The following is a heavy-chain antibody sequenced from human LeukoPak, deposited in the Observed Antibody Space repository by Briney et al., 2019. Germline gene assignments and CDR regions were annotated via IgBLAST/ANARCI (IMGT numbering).Heavy chain of an antibody. V-gene: IGHV3-23*01. Sequence: GGSLRLSCAGSGFTFSSYAMTWVRQAPGKGLEWVSGISDSGGSTFTADSVKGRFTISRDNSKNTLYLQMNSLRAEDTAVYYCTKVRVATKLTTELDYWGQGTLVTVSP. CDR1: GFTFSSYA. CDR3: TKVRVATKLTTELDY. J-gene: IGHJ4*02. CDR2: ISDSGGST. D-gene: IGHD4-17*01.